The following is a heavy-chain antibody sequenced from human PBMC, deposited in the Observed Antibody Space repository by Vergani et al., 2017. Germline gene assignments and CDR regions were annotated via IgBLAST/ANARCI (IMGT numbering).Heavy chain of an antibody. CDR3: ARDSSGYYEWKTIDAFDI. CDR2: IWYDGSNK. CDR1: GFTFSSYG. Sequence: QVQLVESGGGVVQPGRSLRLSCAASGFTFSSYGMHWVRQAPGKGLEWVAVIWYDGSNKYYADSVKGRFTISRDNSKNTLYLQMNSLRAEDTAVYYCARDSSGYYEWKTIDAFDIWGQGTMGTVSS. D-gene: IGHD3-22*01. V-gene: IGHV3-33*01. J-gene: IGHJ3*02.